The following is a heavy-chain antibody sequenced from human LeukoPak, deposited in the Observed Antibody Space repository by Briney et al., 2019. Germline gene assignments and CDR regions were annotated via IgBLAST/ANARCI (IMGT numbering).Heavy chain of an antibody. D-gene: IGHD1-20*01. V-gene: IGHV3-30-3*01. Sequence: GGSLRLSCAASGFTFSSYAMHWVRQAPGKGLEWVAVISYDGSNKYYADSVKGRFTISRDNSKNTLYLQMNSLRAEDTAVYYCARGTRGSSVVRNWYYYYYMDVWGKGTTVTVSS. CDR2: ISYDGSNK. J-gene: IGHJ6*03. CDR3: ARGTRGSSVVRNWYYYYYMDV. CDR1: GFTFSSYA.